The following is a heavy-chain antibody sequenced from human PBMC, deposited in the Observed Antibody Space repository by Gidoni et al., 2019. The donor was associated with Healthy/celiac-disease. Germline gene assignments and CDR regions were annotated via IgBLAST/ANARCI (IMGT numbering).Heavy chain of an antibody. CDR3: ARLTDSSGYSPLGYYYGMDV. CDR2: IYYSGST. J-gene: IGHJ6*02. D-gene: IGHD3-22*01. CDR1: GGSISSGGYY. Sequence: QVQLQESGPGLVTPSQTLSLTCTVSGGSISSGGYYWSWIRQHPGKGLEWIGYIYYSGSTYYNPSLKSRVTISVDTSKNQFSLKLSSVTAADTAVYYCARLTDSSGYSPLGYYYGMDVWGQGTTVTVSS. V-gene: IGHV4-31*03.